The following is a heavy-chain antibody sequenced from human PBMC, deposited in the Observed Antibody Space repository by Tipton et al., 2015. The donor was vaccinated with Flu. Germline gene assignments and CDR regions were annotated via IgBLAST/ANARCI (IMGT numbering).Heavy chain of an antibody. CDR3: ARARAPYYYYAMDV. V-gene: IGHV4-38-2*02. Sequence: TLSLTCTVSGDSMRRDYFWGWIRQAPGKGLEWIGNIHYSGSPHYNPPLKSRVTISVDTSKNQLSLRLTSVTAADTAVYYCARARAPYYYYAMDVWGQGTTVTVS. CDR1: GDSMRRDYF. J-gene: IGHJ6*02. D-gene: IGHD3-10*01. CDR2: IHYSGSP.